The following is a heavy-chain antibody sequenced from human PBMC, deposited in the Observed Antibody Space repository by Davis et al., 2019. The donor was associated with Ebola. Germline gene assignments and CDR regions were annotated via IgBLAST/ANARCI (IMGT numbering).Heavy chain of an antibody. J-gene: IGHJ4*02. CDR3: MKARYYSTWRGGFDS. CDR2: IWYDGSNK. Sequence: GESLKISCAASGFTFSSYGMHWVRQAPGKGLEWVAVIWYDGSNKYYADSVKGRVTISRDNSKNILYLQMSSLRAEDTAVYYCMKARYYSTWRGGFDSWGQGALVTVSS. CDR1: GFTFSSYG. V-gene: IGHV3-33*06. D-gene: IGHD3-10*01.